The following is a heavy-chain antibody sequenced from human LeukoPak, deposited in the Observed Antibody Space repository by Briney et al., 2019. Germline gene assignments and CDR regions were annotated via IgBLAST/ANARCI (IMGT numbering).Heavy chain of an antibody. J-gene: IGHJ5*02. CDR3: VRSGFCSGASCSYQWSLGWFDP. V-gene: IGHV1-8*02. CDR2: MNPNSGNT. CDR1: GYTFTSYG. D-gene: IGHD2-15*01. Sequence: GASVKVSCKASGYTFTSYGMRWVRQAPGQGLEWMGWMNPNSGNTGYAQRFQGRVTMSKDTSITTDYMEVRDLRSEDTALYYCVRSGFCSGASCSYQWSLGWFDPWRQGTVVIVSS.